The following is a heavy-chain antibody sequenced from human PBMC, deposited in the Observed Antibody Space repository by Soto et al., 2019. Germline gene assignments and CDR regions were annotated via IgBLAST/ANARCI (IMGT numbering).Heavy chain of an antibody. V-gene: IGHV1-69*01. CDR3: ARDNITMIVVVHYYGMDV. D-gene: IGHD3-22*01. Sequence: QVQLVQSGAEVKKPGSSVKVSCKASGGTFSSYAISWVRQAPGQGLEWMGGIIPIFGTANYAQKFQGRVTITADESTSTDYMELSSLRSEDTAVYYCARDNITMIVVVHYYGMDVWGQGTTVTVSS. J-gene: IGHJ6*02. CDR1: GGTFSSYA. CDR2: IIPIFGTA.